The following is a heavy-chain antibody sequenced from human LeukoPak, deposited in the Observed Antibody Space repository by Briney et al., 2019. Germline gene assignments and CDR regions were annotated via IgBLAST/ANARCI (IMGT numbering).Heavy chain of an antibody. J-gene: IGHJ3*02. CDR1: GYTFTSYG. CDR2: INPNSGGT. CDR3: AREALVVVITLGAFDI. Sequence: GASVKVSCKASGYTFTSYGISWVRQAPGQGLEWMGWINPNSGGTNYAQKFQGRVTMTRDTSISTAYMELSRLRSDDTAVYYCAREALVVVITLGAFDIWGQGTMVTVSS. V-gene: IGHV1-2*02. D-gene: IGHD3-22*01.